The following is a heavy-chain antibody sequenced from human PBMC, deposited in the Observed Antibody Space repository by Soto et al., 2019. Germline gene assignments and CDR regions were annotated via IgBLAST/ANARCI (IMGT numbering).Heavy chain of an antibody. V-gene: IGHV1-69*01. Sequence: QVQLVQSGAEVKKPGSSVKVSCKASGGTFSSYAISWVRQAPGQGLEWMGGIIPIFGTANYAQKFQGRVTITADESTSTAHIELSNLRSEDTGGYFWARDSGGTTVAFGMDVWGQGTTVTVSS. CDR1: GGTFSSYA. CDR2: IIPIFGTA. D-gene: IGHD4-17*01. J-gene: IGHJ6*02. CDR3: ARDSGGTTVAFGMDV.